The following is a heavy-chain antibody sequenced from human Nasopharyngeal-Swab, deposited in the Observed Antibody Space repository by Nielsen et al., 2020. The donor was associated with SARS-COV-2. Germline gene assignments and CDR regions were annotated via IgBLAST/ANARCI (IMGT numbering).Heavy chain of an antibody. CDR2: VRSKGNNYAT. CDR3: TRCGGGCYSGRDY. D-gene: IGHD2-15*01. V-gene: IGHV3-73*01. CDR1: GFTFSDSA. Sequence: GESLKISCAASGFTFSDSAIHRVRQASGKGMEWVGRVRSKGNNYATAYSAPVKGRFLIFRDDPTNTAYLQMNSLKTEDTAMYYCTRCGGGCYSGRDYWGQGTLVTVSS. J-gene: IGHJ4*02.